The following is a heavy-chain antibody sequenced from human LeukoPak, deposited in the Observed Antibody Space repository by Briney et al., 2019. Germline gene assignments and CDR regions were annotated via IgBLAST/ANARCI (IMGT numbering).Heavy chain of an antibody. Sequence: SETLSLTCTVSGGSISCYYWSWIRQPAGKGLEWIGRIYTSGSTNYNPSLKSRVTMSVDTSKNQFSLKLSSVTAADTAVYYCARGTHYYDSSGYLYYFDYWGQGTLVTVSS. J-gene: IGHJ4*02. V-gene: IGHV4-4*07. D-gene: IGHD3-22*01. CDR2: IYTSGST. CDR3: ARGTHYYDSSGYLYYFDY. CDR1: GGSISCYY.